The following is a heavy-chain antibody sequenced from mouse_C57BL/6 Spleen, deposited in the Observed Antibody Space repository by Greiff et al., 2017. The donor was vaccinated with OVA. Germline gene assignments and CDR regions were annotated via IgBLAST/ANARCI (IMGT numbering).Heavy chain of an antibody. Sequence: VQLQQSGPELVKPGASVKMSCKASGYTFTDYNMHWVKQSPGKSLEWIGYINPNNGGTSYNQKFKGKATLTVHKSSSTAYMELRSLTSEDSAVDYCATQNYYGSSHWYLDVWGTGTTVTVSS. D-gene: IGHD1-1*01. J-gene: IGHJ1*03. CDR3: ATQNYYGSSHWYLDV. V-gene: IGHV1-22*01. CDR1: GYTFTDYN. CDR2: INPNNGGT.